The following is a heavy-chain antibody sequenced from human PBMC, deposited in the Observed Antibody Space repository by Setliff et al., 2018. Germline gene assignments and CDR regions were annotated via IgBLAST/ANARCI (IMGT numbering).Heavy chain of an antibody. CDR3: ARGPRFDYESPTYRRRFDP. J-gene: IGHJ5*02. D-gene: IGHD3-22*01. CDR1: GGSFSGYY. CDR2: INHRGTT. V-gene: IGHV4-34*01. Sequence: SETLPLTCAVYGGSFSGYYWNWIRQAPGKGLEWIGEINHRGTTSYTPSLKGRVTISVDTSKNLFSLKLSSVTAADTAVYFCARGPRFDYESPTYRRRFDPWGQGTAVTVSS.